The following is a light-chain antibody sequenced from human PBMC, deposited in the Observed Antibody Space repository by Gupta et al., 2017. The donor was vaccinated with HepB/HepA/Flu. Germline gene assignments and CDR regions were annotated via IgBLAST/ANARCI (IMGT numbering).Light chain of an antibody. J-gene: IGKJ1*01. CDR3: MQSTHWPRT. V-gene: IGKV2-30*01. Sequence: DVVMTQSPLSLPVTLGQPASISCRSSQSLVYSDGNTYLNWFQQRPGQSPRRLIYKVSNRDSGVPDRFSGSGSGTDCTLRISRVEAEDIGVDYCMQSTHWPRTFGQGTKVEIK. CDR2: KVS. CDR1: QSLVYSDGNTY.